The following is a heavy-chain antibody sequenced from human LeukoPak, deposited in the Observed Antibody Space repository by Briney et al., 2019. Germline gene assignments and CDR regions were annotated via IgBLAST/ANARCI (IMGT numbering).Heavy chain of an antibody. CDR1: GFTSSNAW. Sequence: PGGSLRLSCAASGFTSSNAWMSWVRQAPGKGLEWVGRIKSKTDGGTTDYAAPVKGRFTISRDDSRNTLYLQMNSLKTEDTAVYYCTTDLPNTAMVDYWGQGTLVTVSS. D-gene: IGHD5-18*01. CDR3: TTDLPNTAMVDY. CDR2: IKSKTDGGTT. J-gene: IGHJ4*02. V-gene: IGHV3-15*01.